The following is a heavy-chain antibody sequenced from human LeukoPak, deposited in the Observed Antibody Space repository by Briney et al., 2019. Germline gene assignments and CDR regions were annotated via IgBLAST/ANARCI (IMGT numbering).Heavy chain of an antibody. Sequence: SETLSLTCLVSGASISSSSYYWGWFRQPPGRGLEWFGSIYYSGSTYYNPSLKSRVTISVDTSKNQFSLKLSSVTAADTAVYYCARHFTSGSYSPAGYWGQGTLVTVSS. CDR2: IYYSGST. J-gene: IGHJ4*02. V-gene: IGHV4-39*01. CDR3: ARHFTSGSYSPAGY. CDR1: GASISSSSYY. D-gene: IGHD1-26*01.